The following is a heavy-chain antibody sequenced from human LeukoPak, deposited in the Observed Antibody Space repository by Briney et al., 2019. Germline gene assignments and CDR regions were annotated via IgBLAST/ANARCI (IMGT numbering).Heavy chain of an antibody. CDR3: AREVIIGSSGYYYCYFDY. J-gene: IGHJ4*02. D-gene: IGHD3-22*01. CDR2: IYYSGST. CDR1: GGSISSGGYS. V-gene: IGHV4-31*03. Sequence: SETLSLTCTVSGGSISSGGYSWSWIRQHPGKGLEWIGYIYYSGSTYYNPSLKSRVTISVDTSKNQFSLKLSSVTAADTAVYYCAREVIIGSSGYYYCYFDYWGQGTLVTVSS.